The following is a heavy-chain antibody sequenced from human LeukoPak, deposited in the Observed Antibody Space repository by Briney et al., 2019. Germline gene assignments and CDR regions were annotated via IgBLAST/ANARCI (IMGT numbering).Heavy chain of an antibody. V-gene: IGHV1-24*01. Sequence: ASVKVSCKVSGYTLTELSMHWVRQAPGKGLEWMGGFDPEDGETIYAQKFQSRVAMTEDTSTDTAYMELSSLRSEDTAVYYCATNHPYCGGDCYFDYWGQGTLVTVSS. J-gene: IGHJ4*02. CDR3: ATNHPYCGGDCYFDY. D-gene: IGHD2-21*02. CDR2: FDPEDGET. CDR1: GYTLTELS.